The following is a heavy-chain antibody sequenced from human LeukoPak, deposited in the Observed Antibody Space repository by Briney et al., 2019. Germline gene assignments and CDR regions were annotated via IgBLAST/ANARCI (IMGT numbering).Heavy chain of an antibody. CDR2: IYYSGST. D-gene: IGHD3-10*01. Sequence: SETLSLTCTVSGGSISSYHWSWIRQPPGKGLEWIGYIYYSGSTNYNPSLKSRVTISVDTSKNQFSLKLSSVTVADTAVYYCARDNGFAGFGELYHNWFDPWGQGTLVTVSS. CDR3: ARDNGFAGFGELYHNWFDP. V-gene: IGHV4-59*01. CDR1: GGSISSYH. J-gene: IGHJ5*02.